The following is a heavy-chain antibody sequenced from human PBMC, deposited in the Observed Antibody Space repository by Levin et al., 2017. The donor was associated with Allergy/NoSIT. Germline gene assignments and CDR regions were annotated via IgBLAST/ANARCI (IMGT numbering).Heavy chain of an antibody. V-gene: IGHV5-10-1*01. CDR2: IDPSDSYT. CDR1: GYSFTSYW. D-gene: IGHD6-13*01. CDR3: ARCPKNIAAAGHYYYMDV. J-gene: IGHJ6*03. Sequence: GESLKISCKGSGYSFTSYWISWVRQMPGKGLEWMGRIDPSDSYTNYSPSFQGHVTISADKSISTAYLQWSSLKASDTAMYYCARCPKNIAAAGHYYYMDVWGKGTTVTVSS.